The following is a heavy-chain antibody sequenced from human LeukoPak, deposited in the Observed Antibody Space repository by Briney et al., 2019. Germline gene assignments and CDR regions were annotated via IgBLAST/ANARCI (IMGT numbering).Heavy chain of an antibody. J-gene: IGHJ4*02. CDR2: IIPIFGTA. D-gene: IGHD3-22*01. Sequence: PWASVNVSCKASGGTFSSYAISWVRQAPGQGLEWMGGIIPIFGTANYAQKFQGRVTITADESTSTAYMELSSLRSEDTAVYYCARDQALSYYYDSSGYRPLDYWGQGTLVTVSS. V-gene: IGHV1-69*13. CDR3: ARDQALSYYYDSSGYRPLDY. CDR1: GGTFSSYA.